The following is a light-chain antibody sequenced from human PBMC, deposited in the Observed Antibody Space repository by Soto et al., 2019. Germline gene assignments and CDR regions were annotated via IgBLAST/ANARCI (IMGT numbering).Light chain of an antibody. J-gene: IGLJ1*01. V-gene: IGLV2-14*01. CDR3: ISYTGSSTSDG. Sequence: QSALTQPASVSGSPGQSITISCSGTRSDIGSYNSVAWYQQFPGKTPKILIYGVSNRPSGVSSRFSGSKSGNTASLTISGLQAEDEADYYCISYTGSSTSDGFGSGTKLTVL. CDR1: RSDIGSYNS. CDR2: GVS.